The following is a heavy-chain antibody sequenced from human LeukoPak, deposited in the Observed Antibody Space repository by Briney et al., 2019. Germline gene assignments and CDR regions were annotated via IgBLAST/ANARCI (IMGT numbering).Heavy chain of an antibody. J-gene: IGHJ4*02. Sequence: PSETLSLTCTVSGGSISSYYWSWIRQPPGKGLEWIGYIYYSGSTNYNPSLKSRVTISVDTSKNQFSLKLSSVTAADTAVYYCASSGVAEGPYYFDYWGQGTLVTVSS. V-gene: IGHV4-59*01. D-gene: IGHD2-15*01. CDR1: GGSISSYY. CDR3: ASSGVAEGPYYFDY. CDR2: IYYSGST.